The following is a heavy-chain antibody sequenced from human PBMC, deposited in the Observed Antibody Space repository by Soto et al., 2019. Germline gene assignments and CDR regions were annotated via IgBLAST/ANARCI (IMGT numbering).Heavy chain of an antibody. Sequence: QVQLVESGGGVVQPGRSLRLSCAASGFTFSSYAMHWVRQAPGKGLEWVAVISYDGSNKYYADSMKGRFTISRDNSKSTLYLQMNSLRAEDTAVYYCARDPYYYGSGSPYYGMDVWGQGTTVTVSS. J-gene: IGHJ6*02. D-gene: IGHD3-10*01. V-gene: IGHV3-30-3*01. CDR1: GFTFSSYA. CDR2: ISYDGSNK. CDR3: ARDPYYYGSGSPYYGMDV.